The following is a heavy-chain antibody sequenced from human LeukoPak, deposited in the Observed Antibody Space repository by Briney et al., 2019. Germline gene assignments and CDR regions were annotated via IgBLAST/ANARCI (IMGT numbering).Heavy chain of an antibody. Sequence: GGSLRLSCAASGFTFSSYAMSWVRQAPGKGLEWVSAISGSGGSTYYADSVKGRFTISRDHSKITLYLQMNSLRAEDTAVYYCAKCWVSGSYGGYFDYWGQGTLVTVSS. CDR2: ISGSGGST. CDR1: GFTFSSYA. J-gene: IGHJ4*02. D-gene: IGHD3-10*01. V-gene: IGHV3-23*01. CDR3: AKCWVSGSYGGYFDY.